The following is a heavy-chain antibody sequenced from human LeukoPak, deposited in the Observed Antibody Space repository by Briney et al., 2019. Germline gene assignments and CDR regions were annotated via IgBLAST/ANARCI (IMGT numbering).Heavy chain of an antibody. CDR1: GGTFSSYA. D-gene: IGHD6-19*01. Sequence: SVKVSCKASGGTFSSYAISWVRQAPGQGLEWMGGIIPIFGTANYAQKFQGRVTITTDESTSTAYMELSSLRSEDTAVYYCARAPYSSGWYGQYNWFDPWGREPWSPSPQ. J-gene: IGHJ5*02. CDR2: IIPIFGTA. CDR3: ARAPYSSGWYGQYNWFDP. V-gene: IGHV1-69*05.